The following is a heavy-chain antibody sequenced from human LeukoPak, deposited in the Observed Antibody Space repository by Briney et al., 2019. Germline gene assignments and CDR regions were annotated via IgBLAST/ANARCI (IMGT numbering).Heavy chain of an antibody. V-gene: IGHV4-61*02. CDR1: GGSISSGSYY. CDR3: ARTRLTYYYDSSGYYLRYYFDY. D-gene: IGHD3-22*01. J-gene: IGHJ4*02. CDR2: IYPSGSA. Sequence: SETLSLTCTVSGGSISSGSYYWSWIRQPAGKELEWIGRIYPSGSANYNPSLKSRVTISVDTSKNQFSLKLSSVTAADTAVYYCARTRLTYYYDSSGYYLRYYFDYWGQGTLVTVSS.